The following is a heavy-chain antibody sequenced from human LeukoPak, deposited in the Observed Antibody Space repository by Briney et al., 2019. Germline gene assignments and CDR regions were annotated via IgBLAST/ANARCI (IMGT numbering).Heavy chain of an antibody. CDR1: GFTFSSYS. V-gene: IGHV3-48*04. CDR3: ARGEGNYYDSSGYGY. Sequence: GGSLRLSCAASGFTFSSYSMNWVRQAPGKGLEWVSYISSSSSTIYYADSVKGRFTISRDNAKNSLYLQMSSLRAEDTAVYYCARGEGNYYDSSGYGYWGQGTLVTVSS. D-gene: IGHD3-22*01. CDR2: ISSSSSTI. J-gene: IGHJ4*02.